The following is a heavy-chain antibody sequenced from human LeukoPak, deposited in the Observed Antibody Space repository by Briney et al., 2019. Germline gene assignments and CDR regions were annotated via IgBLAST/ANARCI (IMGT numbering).Heavy chain of an antibody. D-gene: IGHD3-10*01. CDR3: ASFKAGAFDY. CDR1: GFTFSSYS. CDR2: ISSSSSYI. Sequence: GGSLRLSCAASGFTFSSYSMNWVRQAPGKGLEWVSSISSSSSYIYYADSVKGRFTVSRDNAKNSLYLQMNSLRAEDTAVYYCASFKAGAFDYWGQGTLVTVSS. J-gene: IGHJ4*02. V-gene: IGHV3-21*01.